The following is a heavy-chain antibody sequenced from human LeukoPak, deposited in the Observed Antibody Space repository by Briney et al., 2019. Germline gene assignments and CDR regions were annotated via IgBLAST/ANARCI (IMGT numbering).Heavy chain of an antibody. CDR2: IKQDGSTK. Sequence: PGGSLRLSCAASGLTFTISWMAGVREAPGEGLEWVANIKQDGSTKHYADSLKRRFTISRDNPKNSLYLQMNSLRADDTAVYYCARDTDGSLDYWGQGILVTIAS. CDR1: GLTFTISW. J-gene: IGHJ4*02. D-gene: IGHD1-26*01. V-gene: IGHV3-7*01. CDR3: ARDTDGSLDY.